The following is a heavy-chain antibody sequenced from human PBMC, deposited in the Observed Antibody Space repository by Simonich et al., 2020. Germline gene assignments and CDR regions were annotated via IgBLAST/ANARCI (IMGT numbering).Heavy chain of an antibody. CDR3: ARHYYGDYYFDY. CDR2: ISSSGSTI. J-gene: IGHJ4*02. V-gene: IGHV3-48*03. Sequence: EVQLVESGGGLVQPGGSLRLSCAASGFTFSSYEMNWVRQAPGKGLEWVSYISSSGSTIYYADSVKGLFTISRDNAKNSLYLQMNSLRAEDTAVYYCARHYYGDYYFDYWGQGTLVTVSS. D-gene: IGHD4-17*01. CDR1: GFTFSSYE.